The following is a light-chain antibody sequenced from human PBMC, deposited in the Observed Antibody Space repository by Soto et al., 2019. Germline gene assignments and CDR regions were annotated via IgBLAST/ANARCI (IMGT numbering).Light chain of an antibody. J-gene: IGLJ2*01. CDR2: YVS. V-gene: IGLV3-21*04. CDR1: NIGSKS. Sequence: SYELTQPPSVSVAPGKTARITCGGNNIGSKSVNWYQQKPGQAPVLAIYYVSDRPSGIPERFSGSNSANTATLPISRVEAGDEADYYCQVWDSSSDHFVFGGGTKLTVL. CDR3: QVWDSSSDHFV.